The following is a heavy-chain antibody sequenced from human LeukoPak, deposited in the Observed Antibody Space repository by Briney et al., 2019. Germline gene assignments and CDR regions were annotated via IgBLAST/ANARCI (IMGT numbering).Heavy chain of an antibody. D-gene: IGHD6-19*01. CDR3: ARGLGKRGSGWYIYYYYYMDV. CDR1: GGTFSSYA. CDR2: IIPIFGTA. Sequence: SVKVSCKASGGTFSSYAISWVRQAPGQGLEWMGGIIPIFGTANYAQKFQGRVTITADKSTSTAYMELSSLRSEDTAVYYCARGLGKRGSGWYIYYYYYMDVWGKGTTVTVSS. J-gene: IGHJ6*03. V-gene: IGHV1-69*06.